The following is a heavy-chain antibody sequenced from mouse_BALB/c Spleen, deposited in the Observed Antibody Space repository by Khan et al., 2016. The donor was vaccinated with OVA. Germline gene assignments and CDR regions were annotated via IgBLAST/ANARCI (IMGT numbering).Heavy chain of an antibody. CDR3: ARGHYYGSSYDYWYFDV. CDR2: ISSGGST. Sequence: EVELVESGGGLVKPGGSLKLSCAASEFTFSSYAMSWVRQTPEKRLEWVASISSGGSTYYPDSVKGRFTISRDNDRNILYLQMSSLRSEDTAMYYCARGHYYGSSYDYWYFDVWGAGTTVTVSS. V-gene: IGHV5-6-5*01. J-gene: IGHJ1*01. D-gene: IGHD1-1*01. CDR1: EFTFSSYA.